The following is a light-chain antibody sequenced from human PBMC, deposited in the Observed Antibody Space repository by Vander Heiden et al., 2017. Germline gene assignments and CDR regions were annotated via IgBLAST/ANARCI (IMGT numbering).Light chain of an antibody. CDR3: MKATQSPRT. V-gene: IGKV2-24*01. Sequence: DVVTTQTPLSSPVTLGHPASMPCRSRQRPLHRDGKSYLCWPPQRPGPPPRLLIYKISNRFSGVPDRFSGSGAGRDFTLKNSRVEAEDGGFYYCMKATQSPRTFGQGTKVEIK. J-gene: IGKJ1*01. CDR2: KIS. CDR1: QRPLHRDGKSY.